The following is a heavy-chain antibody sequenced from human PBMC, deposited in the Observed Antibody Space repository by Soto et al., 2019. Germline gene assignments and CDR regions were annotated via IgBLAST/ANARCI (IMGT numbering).Heavy chain of an antibody. V-gene: IGHV4-34*01. CDR1: GGSFSGYY. CDR3: ARGKLDSSSWRDNWFDP. CDR2: INHSGST. D-gene: IGHD6-13*01. J-gene: IGHJ5*02. Sequence: SETLSLTCAVYGGSFSGYYWSLLRQPPGKGLEWIGEINHSGSTSYNPSLKSRVTISVDTSKNQFSLKLSSVTAADTAVYYCARGKLDSSSWRDNWFDPWGQGTLVTVSS.